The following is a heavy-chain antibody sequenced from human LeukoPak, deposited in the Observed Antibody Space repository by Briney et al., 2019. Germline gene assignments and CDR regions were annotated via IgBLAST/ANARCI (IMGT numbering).Heavy chain of an antibody. V-gene: IGHV1-46*01. CDR3: ARHDLGGSSPFDY. D-gene: IGHD2-15*01. CDR2: INPSDGTT. CDR1: VYTFTLFY. J-gene: IGHJ4*02. Sequence: ASVTLSCKTSVYTFTLFYMHWGRQAPGQGLEWLGVINPSDGTTAHAQKFQGRVTMTRDTSTSTVYMDLSSLRSEDTAVYYCARHDLGGSSPFDYWGQGTLVKVS.